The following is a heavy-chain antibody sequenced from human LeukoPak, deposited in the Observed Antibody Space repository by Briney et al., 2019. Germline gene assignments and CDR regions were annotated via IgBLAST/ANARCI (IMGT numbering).Heavy chain of an antibody. Sequence: PSQTLSLTCAVSGGSISSGFYSWSWIRQPPGKGLEWIGYIYHSGSTYYNPSLKSRVTISVDRSKNQLSLKLSSVTAADTAVYYCARGDPNAFDIWGQGTMVTVSS. CDR1: GGSISSGFYS. J-gene: IGHJ3*02. CDR2: IYHSGST. V-gene: IGHV4-30-2*01. CDR3: ARGDPNAFDI. D-gene: IGHD2-21*01.